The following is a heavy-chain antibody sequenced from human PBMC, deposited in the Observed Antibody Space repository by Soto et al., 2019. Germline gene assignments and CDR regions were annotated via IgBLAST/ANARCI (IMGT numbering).Heavy chain of an antibody. CDR2: ISGSGGLI. D-gene: IGHD3-16*01. J-gene: IGHJ5*02. Sequence: PGKGLEWVSAISGSGGLIYYADSVKGRFTISRDNSKNTVYLQMNSLRAEDTAIYYCAKKVATYTSPVNWFDPWGQGTPVTVSS. CDR3: AKKVATYTSPVNWFDP. V-gene: IGHV3-23*01.